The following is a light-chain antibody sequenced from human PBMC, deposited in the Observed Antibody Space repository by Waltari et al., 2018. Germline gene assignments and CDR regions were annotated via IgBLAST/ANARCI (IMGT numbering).Light chain of an antibody. CDR2: VNSDGSH. Sequence: QLVLTQSPSASASLGASVKLTCTLTSGHINNVIASLQQRPEKGPRYLMKVNSDGSHNKGDDIPDRFSGSGSGAERYLSISSLQSEDEADYICQTGGHGTWVFGGGTKLTVL. J-gene: IGLJ3*02. CDR1: SGHINNV. V-gene: IGLV4-69*01. CDR3: QTGGHGTWV.